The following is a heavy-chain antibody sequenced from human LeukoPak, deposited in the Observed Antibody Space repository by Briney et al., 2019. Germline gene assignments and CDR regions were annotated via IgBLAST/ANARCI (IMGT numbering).Heavy chain of an antibody. D-gene: IGHD2-2*01. Sequence: GSVKVSCKASGYTFTSYGISWVRQAPGQGLEWMGWISAYNGNTNYAQKLQGRVTMTTDTSTSTAYMELRSLRSDDTAVYYCARVTSSAGDYYYYYYMDVWGKGTTVTVS. CDR2: ISAYNGNT. J-gene: IGHJ6*03. CDR1: GYTFTSYG. V-gene: IGHV1-18*01. CDR3: ARVTSSAGDYYYYYYMDV.